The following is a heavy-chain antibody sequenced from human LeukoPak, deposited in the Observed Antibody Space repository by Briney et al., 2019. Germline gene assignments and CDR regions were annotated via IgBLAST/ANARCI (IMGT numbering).Heavy chain of an antibody. CDR3: ARHRLWLTLPDY. CDR2: IYYSGNT. D-gene: IGHD6-19*01. CDR1: GGSVSSTNHY. V-gene: IGHV4-39*01. Sequence: SETLSLTCTVSGGSVSSTNHYWGWIRQPPGKGLEWIGSIYYSGNTYYNPSLKSRVTMSVDTSKNHLFLSLSSVTAADTAVYYCARHRLWLTLPDYWGQGTLVTVSS. J-gene: IGHJ4*02.